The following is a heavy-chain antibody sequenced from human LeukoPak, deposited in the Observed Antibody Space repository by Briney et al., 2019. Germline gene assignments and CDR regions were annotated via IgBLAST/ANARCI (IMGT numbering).Heavy chain of an antibody. D-gene: IGHD3-10*02. CDR3: AREATIFRAFDI. CDR2: IDHRGST. Sequence: SETLSLTCALYGGSFSAHYWSWIRQPPGKALEWIGEIDHRGSTHYNASLMSRVTMSVDTSKNQFSLKLSSVTAADTAVYYCAREATIFRAFDIWGQGTMVTVSS. CDR1: GGSFSAHY. J-gene: IGHJ3*02. V-gene: IGHV4-34*01.